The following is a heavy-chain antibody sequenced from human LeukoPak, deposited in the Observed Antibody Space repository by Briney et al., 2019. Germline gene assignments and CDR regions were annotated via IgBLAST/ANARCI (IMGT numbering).Heavy chain of an antibody. CDR2: ISGSGGST. Sequence: GGSLRLSCAASGVTFSSYAMSWVRQAPGKGLEWVSAISGSGGSTYYADSVKGRFTISRDNSKNTLYLQMNSLRAEDTAVFYCAKDLLHIVATPFDYWGQGTLVTVSS. CDR3: AKDLLHIVATPFDY. V-gene: IGHV3-23*01. CDR1: GVTFSSYA. J-gene: IGHJ4*02. D-gene: IGHD5-12*01.